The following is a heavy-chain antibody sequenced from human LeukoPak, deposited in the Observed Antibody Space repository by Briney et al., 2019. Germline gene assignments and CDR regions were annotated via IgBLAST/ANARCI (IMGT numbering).Heavy chain of an antibody. CDR3: AKETTMVRGVIPNTLDY. Sequence: GGSLRLSCAASGFTFSSYGMNWVRQAPGKGLEWVSYITSNSGTITYADSVRGRFTISRDNAKNSLYLQMNSLRAEDTAVYYCAKETTMVRGVIPNTLDYWGQGTLVTVSS. J-gene: IGHJ4*02. D-gene: IGHD3-10*01. CDR1: GFTFSSYG. CDR2: ITSNSGTI. V-gene: IGHV3-48*01.